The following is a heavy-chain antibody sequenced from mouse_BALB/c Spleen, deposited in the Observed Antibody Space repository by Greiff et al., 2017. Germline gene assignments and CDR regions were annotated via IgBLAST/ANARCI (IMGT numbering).Heavy chain of an antibody. CDR3: ARWGYDEYYFDY. CDR2: ISYSGST. Sequence: EVQRVESGPSLVKPSQTLSLTCSVTGDSITSGYWNWIRKFPGNKLEYMGYISYSGSTYYNPSLKSRISITRDTSKNQYYLQLNSVTTEDTATYYCARWGYDEYYFDYWGQGTTLTVSS. D-gene: IGHD2-14*01. V-gene: IGHV3-8*02. CDR1: GDSITSGY. J-gene: IGHJ2*01.